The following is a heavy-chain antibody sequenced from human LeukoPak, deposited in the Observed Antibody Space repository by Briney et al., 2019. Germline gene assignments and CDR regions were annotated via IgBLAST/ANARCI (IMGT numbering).Heavy chain of an antibody. CDR1: GGSISSYY. CDR2: IYYSGST. D-gene: IGHD3-9*01. Sequence: TSETLSLTCTVSGGSISSYYWSWIRQPPGKGLEWSGYIYYSGSTNYNPSLKSRVTISVDTSKNQFSLKLSSVTAADTAVYYCARSDYDILTGYYIFEVWGKGTTVTVSS. J-gene: IGHJ6*04. CDR3: ARSDYDILTGYYIFEV. V-gene: IGHV4-59*01.